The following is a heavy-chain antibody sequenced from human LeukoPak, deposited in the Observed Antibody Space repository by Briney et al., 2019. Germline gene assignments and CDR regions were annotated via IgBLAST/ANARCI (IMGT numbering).Heavy chain of an antibody. CDR1: VYTFTIYD. D-gene: IGHD7-27*01. J-gene: IGHJ5*02. V-gene: IGHV1-8*01. CDR2: MNPNSGNT. Sequence: GASVNVSCKASVYTFTIYDINWVRQATGQGLEWMGWMNPNSGNTGYAQKFQGRVTMTRNTSISTAYMELSSLRSEDTAVYYCARGWGRRDEAWGQGTLVTVSS. CDR3: ARGWGRRDEA.